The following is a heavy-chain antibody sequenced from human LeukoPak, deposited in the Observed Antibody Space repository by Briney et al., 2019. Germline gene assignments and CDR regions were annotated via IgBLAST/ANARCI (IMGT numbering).Heavy chain of an antibody. Sequence: GASVKVSCKASGYTFTSYDINWVRQATGQGLEWTGWMNPNSGNTGYAQKFQGRVTMTRNTSISTAYMELSRLRSEDTAVYYCARAYDFWSTYYGIDVWGQGTTVTVSS. V-gene: IGHV1-8*01. CDR3: ARAYDFWSTYYGIDV. D-gene: IGHD3-3*01. J-gene: IGHJ6*02. CDR1: GYTFTSYD. CDR2: MNPNSGNT.